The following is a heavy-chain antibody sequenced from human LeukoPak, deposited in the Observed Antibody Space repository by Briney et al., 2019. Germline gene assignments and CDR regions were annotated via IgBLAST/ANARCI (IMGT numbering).Heavy chain of an antibody. CDR3: ARVTDHYAADAFDI. V-gene: IGHV4-31*03. CDR2: IYYSGST. CDR1: GGSISSGGYY. D-gene: IGHD2-2*01. J-gene: IGHJ3*02. Sequence: PSETLSLTCTVSGGSISSGGYYWSWIRQHPGKGLEWIGYIYYSGSTYYNPSLKSRVTISVDTSENQFSLKLSSVTAADTAVYYCARVTDHYAADAFDIWGQGTMVTVSS.